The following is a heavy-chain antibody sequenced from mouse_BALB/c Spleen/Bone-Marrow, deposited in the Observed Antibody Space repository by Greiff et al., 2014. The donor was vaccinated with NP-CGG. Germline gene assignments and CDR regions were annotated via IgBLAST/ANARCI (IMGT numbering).Heavy chain of an antibody. CDR3: AIGSSPYYYGMDY. CDR1: DYSITSDYA. CDR2: IRYSGST. D-gene: IGHD1-1*01. J-gene: IGHJ4*01. V-gene: IGHV3-2*02. Sequence: EVMLVESGPGLVKPSQSLSLTCTVTDYSITSDYAWNWIRQFPGNKLEWMGYIRYSGSTSYNPSLKSRISITRDTSKNPFFLQLNSVTTEDTATYDCAIGSSPYYYGMDYWGQGTSVTVSS.